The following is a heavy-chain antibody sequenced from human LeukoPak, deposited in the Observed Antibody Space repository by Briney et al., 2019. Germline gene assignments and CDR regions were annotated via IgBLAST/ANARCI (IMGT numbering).Heavy chain of an antibody. CDR2: IWHDGRNK. V-gene: IGHV3-33*01. CDR3: ARGDEYSSSSSYYYYMDV. CDR1: GFTFTNYG. Sequence: GGSLRLSCEASGFTFTNYGMHWVRQAPGKGLEWVAVIWHDGRNKYYADSVKGRFTISRDNSKNTLYLQMNSLRAEDTAVYYCARGDEYSSSSSYYYYMDVWGKGSTVTVSS. J-gene: IGHJ6*03. D-gene: IGHD6-6*01.